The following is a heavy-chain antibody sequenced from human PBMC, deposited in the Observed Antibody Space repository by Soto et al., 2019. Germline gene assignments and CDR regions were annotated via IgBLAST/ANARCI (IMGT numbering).Heavy chain of an antibody. D-gene: IGHD3-16*01. Sequence: QVQLQESGPGLVKPSETLSLTCTVSGGSISSYYWSWIRQPPGKGLEWIGYIYYSGSTNYNPSLKKRVTISVDTPKNLCSLKLSSVTAADTAVYYCARGGRFWGMDVWGQGTTVTVSS. V-gene: IGHV4-59*01. CDR3: ARGGRFWGMDV. CDR1: GGSISSYY. J-gene: IGHJ6*02. CDR2: IYYSGST.